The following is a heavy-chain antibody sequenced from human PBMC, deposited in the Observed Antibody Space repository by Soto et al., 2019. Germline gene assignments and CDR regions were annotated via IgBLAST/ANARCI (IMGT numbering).Heavy chain of an antibody. V-gene: IGHV4-39*01. Sequence: EFLSLTWSVPGGPISSSGYVWGWIRQPPGQGLEWIGSTSYGGNTYYSPSLKSRVTISVDTSKNQLSFELRSVTATDTAVYFCARRGARTEVDGLSTVFDPWGRGTLGTVSS. D-gene: IGHD2-2*01. CDR2: TSYGGNT. CDR1: GGPISSSGYV. CDR3: ARRGARTEVDGLSTVFDP. J-gene: IGHJ5*02.